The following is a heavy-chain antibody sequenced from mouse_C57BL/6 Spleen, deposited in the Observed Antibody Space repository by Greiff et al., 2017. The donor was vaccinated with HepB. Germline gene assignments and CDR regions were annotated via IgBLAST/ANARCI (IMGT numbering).Heavy chain of an antibody. CDR3: AREEGHDGWFAY. Sequence: EVKVEESEGGLVQPGSSMKLSCTASGFTFSDYYMAWVRQVPEKGLEWVANINYDGSSTYYLDSLKSRFIISRDNAKNILYLQMSSLKSEDTATYYCAREEGHDGWFAYWGQGTLVTVSA. V-gene: IGHV5-16*01. J-gene: IGHJ3*01. CDR2: INYDGSST. D-gene: IGHD2-12*01. CDR1: GFTFSDYY.